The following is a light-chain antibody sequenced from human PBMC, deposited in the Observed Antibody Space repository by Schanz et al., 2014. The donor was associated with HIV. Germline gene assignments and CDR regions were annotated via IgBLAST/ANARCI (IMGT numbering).Light chain of an antibody. V-gene: IGLV2-14*03. CDR2: DVS. Sequence: QSVLTQPASVSGSPGQSITISCTGTSSDVGGYNYVSWYQQHPGIAPKLMIYDVSNRPSEISYRFSGSKSGHAASLTISGLQADDEADYYCSSFTSSFTYVFGTGTKLTVL. CDR3: SSFTSSFTYV. J-gene: IGLJ1*01. CDR1: SSDVGGYNY.